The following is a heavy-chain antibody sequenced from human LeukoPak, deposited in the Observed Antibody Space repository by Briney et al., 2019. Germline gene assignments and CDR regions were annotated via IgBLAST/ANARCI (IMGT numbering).Heavy chain of an antibody. Sequence: GASVKVSCKASGYTFTNYALHWVRQAPGQRLEWMGWTNGATGNTRFSQDFQGRLTITIDTSASTAYMELSSLRSEDTAVYYCARSPGGNARTWLDYRGQGTLVTVSS. CDR3: ARSPGGNARTWLDY. D-gene: IGHD4-23*01. CDR1: GYTFTNYA. CDR2: TNGATGNT. J-gene: IGHJ4*02. V-gene: IGHV1-3*02.